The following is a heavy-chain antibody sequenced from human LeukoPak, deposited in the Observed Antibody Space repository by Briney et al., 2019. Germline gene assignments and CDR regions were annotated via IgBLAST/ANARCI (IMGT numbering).Heavy chain of an antibody. CDR1: GGSFSGYY. D-gene: IGHD3-9*01. CDR3: ATPGRVAYDILTGYLNPLFDY. V-gene: IGHV4-34*01. J-gene: IGHJ4*02. Sequence: SETLSLTCAVYGGSFSGYYWSWIRQPPGKGLEWIGEINHSGSTNYNPSLKSRVTISVDTSKNQFSLKLSSVTAADTAVYYCATPGRVAYDILTGYLNPLFDYWGQGTLVTVSS. CDR2: INHSGST.